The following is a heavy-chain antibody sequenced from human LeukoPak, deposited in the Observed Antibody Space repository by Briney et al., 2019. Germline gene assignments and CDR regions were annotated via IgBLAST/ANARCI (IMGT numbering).Heavy chain of an antibody. V-gene: IGHV3-33*01. CDR2: IWYGGSNK. CDR1: GFTFSSYG. J-gene: IGHJ3*02. CDR3: VRGGWLQFNDAFDI. D-gene: IGHD5-24*01. Sequence: GGSLRLSCAASGFTFSSYGMHWVRQAPGKGLEWVAVIWYGGSNKYYADSVKGRFTISRDNSKNTLYLQMNSLRAEDTAVYYCVRGGWLQFNDAFDIWGQGTMVTVSS.